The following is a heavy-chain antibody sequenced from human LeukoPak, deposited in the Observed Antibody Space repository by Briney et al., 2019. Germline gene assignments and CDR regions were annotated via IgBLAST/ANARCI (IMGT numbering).Heavy chain of an antibody. CDR2: MNPNSGNT. D-gene: IGHD2-2*01. Sequence: ASVKVTCKASGYTFTSYDINWVRQVAGHGLEWMGWMNPNSGNTGYAQKFQGRVTMTRDTSITTAYMELSSLRSEDTDMYYCARVVRYCSGTNCYDPHGYWGQGTLVTVSS. CDR3: ARVVRYCSGTNCYDPHGY. V-gene: IGHV1-8*01. J-gene: IGHJ4*02. CDR1: GYTFTSYD.